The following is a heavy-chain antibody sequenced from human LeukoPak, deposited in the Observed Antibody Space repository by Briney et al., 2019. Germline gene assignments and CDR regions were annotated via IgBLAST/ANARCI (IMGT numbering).Heavy chain of an antibody. V-gene: IGHV3-23*01. D-gene: IGHD3-22*01. CDR1: GFTFRNYA. Sequence: PGGSLRLSCAASGFTFRNYAMSWVRQAPGKGLEWVSAMGGTDGTTYYADSVKGRFTISRDNSKNTLYLQMNSLRAEDTAVYYCARRDSSGYYPYYFDYWGQGTLVTVSS. CDR2: MGGTDGTT. CDR3: ARRDSSGYYPYYFDY. J-gene: IGHJ4*02.